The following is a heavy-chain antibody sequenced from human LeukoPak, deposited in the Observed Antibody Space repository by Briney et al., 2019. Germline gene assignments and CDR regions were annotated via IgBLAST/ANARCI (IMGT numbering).Heavy chain of an antibody. D-gene: IGHD2-15*01. V-gene: IGHV1-2*02. J-gene: IGHJ4*02. CDR3: ARGFRTGDMTTFAH. Sequence: ATVQVSCKASGYTFTGYYIHWVRQAPGQGLEWMGWIYPNNGGTDYAQKFQGRVTMTRDTSISTAYMEVSRVRSDDTAVYYCARGFRTGDMTTFAHWGQGTLVSVSA. CDR1: GYTFTGYY. CDR2: IYPNNGGT.